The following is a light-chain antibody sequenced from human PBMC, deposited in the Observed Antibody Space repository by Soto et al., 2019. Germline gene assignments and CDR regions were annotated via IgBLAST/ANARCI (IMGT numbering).Light chain of an antibody. CDR2: EVT. J-gene: IGLJ1*01. V-gene: IGLV2-14*01. CDR3: SSYAGSSNV. CDR1: RTDIGGYNY. Sequence: QSALTQPASVSGSLGQSITISCTGTRTDIGGYNYVSWYQQYPGKAPKLVICEVTSRPSGISDRFSGSKSGNTASLTVSGLQAEDEADYYCSSYAGSSNVFGTGTKVTVL.